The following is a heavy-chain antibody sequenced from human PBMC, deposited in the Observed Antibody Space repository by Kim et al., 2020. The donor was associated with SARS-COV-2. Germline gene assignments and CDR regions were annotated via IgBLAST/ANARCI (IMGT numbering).Heavy chain of an antibody. J-gene: IGHJ4*02. CDR3: AKITSVVTAINYFDY. D-gene: IGHD2-21*02. Sequence: GGSLRLSCAASGFTFSSYAMSWVRQAPGKGLGWVSAISGSGGSTYYADSVKGRFTISRDNSKNTLYLQMNSLRAEDTAVYYCAKITSVVTAINYFDYWGQGTLVTVSS. CDR1: GFTFSSYA. CDR2: ISGSGGST. V-gene: IGHV3-23*01.